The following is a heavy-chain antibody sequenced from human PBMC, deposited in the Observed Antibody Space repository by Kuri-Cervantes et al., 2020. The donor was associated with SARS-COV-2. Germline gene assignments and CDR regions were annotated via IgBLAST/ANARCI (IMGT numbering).Heavy chain of an antibody. D-gene: IGHD1-14*01. V-gene: IGHV4-39*07. J-gene: IGHJ3*02. Sequence: SETLSLTCTVSGGSISSSSYYWSWIRQPPGKGLEWIGEINHSGSTNYNPSLKSRVTISVDTSKNQFSLKLSSVTAADTAVYYCARGANHYDAFDIWGQGTMVTVSS. CDR1: GGSISSSSYY. CDR2: INHSGST. CDR3: ARGANHYDAFDI.